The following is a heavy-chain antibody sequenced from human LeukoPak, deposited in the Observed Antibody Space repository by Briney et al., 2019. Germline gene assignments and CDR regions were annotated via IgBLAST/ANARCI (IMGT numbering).Heavy chain of an antibody. V-gene: IGHV4-59*01. Sequence: SETLSLTCTVSGGSISSYYWSWIRQPPGKGLEWIGYIYYSGSTNYNPSLKSRVTISVDTSKNQFSLKLSSVTAADTAVFYCARVRGYCSGGSCYGGAFDLWGQGTMVSVSS. CDR2: IYYSGST. CDR1: GGSISSYY. CDR3: ARVRGYCSGGSCYGGAFDL. D-gene: IGHD2-15*01. J-gene: IGHJ3*01.